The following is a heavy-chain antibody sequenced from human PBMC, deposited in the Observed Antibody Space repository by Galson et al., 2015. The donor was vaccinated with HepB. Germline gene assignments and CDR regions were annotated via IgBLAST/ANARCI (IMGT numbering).Heavy chain of an antibody. CDR1: ECTFSSNA. J-gene: IGHJ5*02. CDR3: ARGSGSGGDSP. Sequence: AMRLSGEASECTFSSNAMHWGRHAPVTGLESTAVISYDGSNKCYADSVKGRFTISRDNSKNTLYLQMNSLRAEDTAVYYCARGSGSGGDSPWGQGTLVTVPS. V-gene: IGHV3-30*04. CDR2: ISYDGSNK. D-gene: IGHD2-21*02.